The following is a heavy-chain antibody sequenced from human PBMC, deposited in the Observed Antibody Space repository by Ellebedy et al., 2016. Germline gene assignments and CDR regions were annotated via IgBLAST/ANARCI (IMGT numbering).Heavy chain of an antibody. CDR2: ISSSGSTI. CDR1: GFTFSDYY. CDR3: ARDWGIAAAIDY. J-gene: IGHJ4*02. Sequence: GESLKISXAASGFTFSDYYMSWIRQAPGKGLEWVSYISSSGSTIYYADSVKGRFTISRDNAKNSLYLQMNSLRAEDTAVYYCARDWGIAAAIDYWGQGTLVTVSS. V-gene: IGHV3-11*01. D-gene: IGHD6-13*01.